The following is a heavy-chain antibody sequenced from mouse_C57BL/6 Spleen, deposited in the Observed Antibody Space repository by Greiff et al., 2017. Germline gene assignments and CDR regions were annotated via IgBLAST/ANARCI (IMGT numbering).Heavy chain of an antibody. Sequence: EVHLVESGGGLVKPGGSLKLSCAASGFTFSSYAMSWVRQTPEKRLEWVATISDGGSYTYYPDNVKGRFTISRDNAKNNLYLQMSHLKSEDTAMYYCARALYGNYGAWFAYWGQGTLVTVSA. CDR1: GFTFSSYA. J-gene: IGHJ3*01. CDR3: ARALYGNYGAWFAY. V-gene: IGHV5-4*01. D-gene: IGHD2-1*01. CDR2: ISDGGSYT.